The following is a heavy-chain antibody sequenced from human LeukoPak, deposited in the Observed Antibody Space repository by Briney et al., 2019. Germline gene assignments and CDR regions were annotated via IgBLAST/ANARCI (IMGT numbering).Heavy chain of an antibody. CDR1: GGSFSSTSYY. CDR3: ARLTFYYDGSGYYFDY. Sequence: SSETLSLTCTVPGGSFSSTSYYWAWIRQPPGKGLEWIGSISHTGSTYYNPSLKSRVTISVDTSKNQFSLRLSSVTAADTAAHYCARLTFYYDGSGYYFDYWGQGTLVTVSS. J-gene: IGHJ4*02. V-gene: IGHV4-39*01. CDR2: ISHTGST. D-gene: IGHD3-22*01.